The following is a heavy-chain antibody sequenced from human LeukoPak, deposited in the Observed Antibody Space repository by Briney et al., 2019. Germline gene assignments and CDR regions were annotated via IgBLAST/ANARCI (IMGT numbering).Heavy chain of an antibody. CDR2: TSGSGGST. J-gene: IGHJ5*02. Sequence: GASLRLYCAASSFTFSSYAMSWDRPAPGQGREWVSATSGSGGSTSYADHVKGRFTISRDTPKNTLYLQMNSLRAEDAAVYYCAKDAAERFLELFRWFDPWGQETLVTVSS. D-gene: IGHD3-3*01. CDR3: AKDAAERFLELFRWFDP. CDR1: SFTFSSYA. V-gene: IGHV3-23*01.